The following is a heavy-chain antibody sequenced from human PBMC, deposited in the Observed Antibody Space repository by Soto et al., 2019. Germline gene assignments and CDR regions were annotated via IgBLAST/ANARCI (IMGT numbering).Heavy chain of an antibody. Sequence: QVQLVQSGAEVKKPGASVKVSCKASGYTFTSYDISWVRQAPGQGLEWMGWISAYNGHTKYAQKFQGRVTMTTDTSTSTVYMELRSLRSDDTAVYYCARSPGGWELLLAWPFDYWGQGTLVTVSS. CDR1: GYTFTSYD. V-gene: IGHV1-18*01. D-gene: IGHD1-26*01. CDR2: ISAYNGHT. CDR3: ARSPGGWELLLAWPFDY. J-gene: IGHJ4*02.